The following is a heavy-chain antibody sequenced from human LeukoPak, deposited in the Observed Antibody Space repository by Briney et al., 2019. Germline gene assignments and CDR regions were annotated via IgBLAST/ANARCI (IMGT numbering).Heavy chain of an antibody. J-gene: IGHJ3*02. V-gene: IGHV4-34*01. D-gene: IGHD6-13*01. Sequence: SETLSLTRAVHGGSFSGYYWSCIRQPPGKGLEWSGEINHSGSTNYNPSLKSRVTISVDTSKNQFSLKLSSVTAADTAVYYCARAIWVSGSWYGDAFDIWGQGTMVTVSS. CDR2: INHSGST. CDR3: ARAIWVSGSWYGDAFDI. CDR1: GGSFSGYY.